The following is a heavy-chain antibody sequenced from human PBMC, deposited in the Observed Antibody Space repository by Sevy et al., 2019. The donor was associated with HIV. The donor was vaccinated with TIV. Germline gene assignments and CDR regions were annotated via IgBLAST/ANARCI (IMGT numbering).Heavy chain of an antibody. V-gene: IGHV3-11*01. D-gene: IGHD2-15*01. CDR1: GFTFSDYY. Sequence: GGSLRLSCAASGFTFSDYYMSWIRQAPGKGLEWVSYISSSGSTIYHADSVKGRFTISRDNARNSLYLQMNSLRAEDTAVYYGARDHLPGSSVVVVAASGGVDAFDVWGQGTMVTVSS. J-gene: IGHJ3*01. CDR3: ARDHLPGSSVVVVAASGGVDAFDV. CDR2: ISSSGSTI.